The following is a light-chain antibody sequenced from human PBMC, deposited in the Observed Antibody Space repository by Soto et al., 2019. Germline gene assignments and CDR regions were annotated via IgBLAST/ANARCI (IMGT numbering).Light chain of an antibody. J-gene: IGKJ2*01. Sequence: EIVLTQSPGTLSLAPGERATLSCRASQTVSTNYLAWYQQKPGQAPRLVIYDASSRATGIPERFSGSGSRTDFTLTISRLEPEDFAVYYCQQYGGSPHPFGQGTKLEIK. CDR3: QQYGGSPHP. V-gene: IGKV3-20*01. CDR2: DAS. CDR1: QTVSTNY.